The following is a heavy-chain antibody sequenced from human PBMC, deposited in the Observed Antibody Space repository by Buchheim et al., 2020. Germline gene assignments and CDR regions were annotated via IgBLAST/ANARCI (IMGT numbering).Heavy chain of an antibody. J-gene: IGHJ4*02. D-gene: IGHD2-2*01. CDR3: ARGYCSSTSCQYYFDY. Sequence: QVQLVQSGAEVKKPGASVKVSCKASGYTFTNYAIHWVRQAPGQRLEWMGWINAGNGDTKDSQKFHDRVAITRDTSASPAYMELSSLRSEDTALYYCARGYCSSTSCQYYFDYWGQGT. V-gene: IGHV1-3*01. CDR2: INAGNGDT. CDR1: GYTFTNYA.